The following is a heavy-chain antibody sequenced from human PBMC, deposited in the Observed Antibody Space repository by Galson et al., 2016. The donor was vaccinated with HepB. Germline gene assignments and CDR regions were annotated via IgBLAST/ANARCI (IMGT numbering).Heavy chain of an antibody. CDR3: ARLLMGDYYAFDI. D-gene: IGHD4-17*01. CDR2: NYYRGST. J-gene: IGHJ3*02. V-gene: IGHV4-30-4*01. Sequence: TLSLTCSVSGGSISSGDYYWSWIRQPPGKGLEWIGYNYYRGSTYYNPSLKSRVSISLDTSKNQFSLKLNSVTAADAAVYYCARLLMGDYYAFDIWGQGTMVTVSS. CDR1: GGSISSGDYY.